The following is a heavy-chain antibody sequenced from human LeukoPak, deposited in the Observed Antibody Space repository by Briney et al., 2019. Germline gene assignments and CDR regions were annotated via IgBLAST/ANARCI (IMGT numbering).Heavy chain of an antibody. D-gene: IGHD3-22*01. CDR3: ARDRRGDYYDSSGRRDNWFDP. Sequence: GGSLRLFCAASGFTFSSYSMNWVRQAPGKGLEWVSSISSSSSYIYYADSVRGRFTISRDNAKNSLYLQMNSLRAEDTAVYYCARDRRGDYYDSSGRRDNWFDPWGQGTLVTVSS. CDR1: GFTFSSYS. J-gene: IGHJ5*02. CDR2: ISSSSSYI. V-gene: IGHV3-21*01.